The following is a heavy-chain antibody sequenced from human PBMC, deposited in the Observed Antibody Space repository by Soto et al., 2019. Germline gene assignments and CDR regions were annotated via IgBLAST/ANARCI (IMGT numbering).Heavy chain of an antibody. CDR2: ISYDGSDK. D-gene: IGHD6-13*01. Sequence: VQLVESGGGVVQPGRSLRLSCAASGFTFSSYGMHWVRQAPGKGLEWVAVISYDGSDKYYADSVKGRFTISRDNSKNTLYLQMNSLRAEDTAVYYCAKDLSSSTPPWPDAFDIWGQGTMVTVSS. CDR3: AKDLSSSTPPWPDAFDI. J-gene: IGHJ3*02. CDR1: GFTFSSYG. V-gene: IGHV3-30*18.